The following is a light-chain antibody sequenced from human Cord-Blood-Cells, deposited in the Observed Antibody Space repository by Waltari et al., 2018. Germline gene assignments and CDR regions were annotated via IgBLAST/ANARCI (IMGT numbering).Light chain of an antibody. V-gene: IGKV1-NL1*01. CDR3: HQYYSTPLFT. J-gene: IGKJ3*01. CDR1: QGISNS. Sequence: DLQMTQSPSSLSASVGDRVTITSRASQGISNSLAWYQQKPGKAPKLLLYAASRLESGVPSRFSGSGSGTDYTLSISSLQPEDFATYYCHQYYSTPLFTFGPGTKVDIK. CDR2: AAS.